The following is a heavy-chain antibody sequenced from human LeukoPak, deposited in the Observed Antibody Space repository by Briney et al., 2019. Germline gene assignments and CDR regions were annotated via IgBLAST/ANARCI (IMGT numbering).Heavy chain of an antibody. D-gene: IGHD3-10*01. Sequence: ASVKVSCKTSGYTFTAYYIHWLRQAPGQGLEWMGWMNPNSGGTKYAQKFQGRVTMTRDTSISTAYMELSRLRSDDTAVYYCARSRTGSGFLFDYWGQGTLVTVSS. J-gene: IGHJ4*02. CDR2: MNPNSGGT. V-gene: IGHV1-2*02. CDR3: ARSRTGSGFLFDY. CDR1: GYTFTAYY.